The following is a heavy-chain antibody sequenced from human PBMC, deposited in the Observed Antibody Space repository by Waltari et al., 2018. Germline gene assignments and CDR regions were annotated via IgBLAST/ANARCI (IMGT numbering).Heavy chain of an antibody. CDR3: ATHILTGYYTFDY. J-gene: IGHJ4*02. D-gene: IGHD3-9*01. Sequence: QVQLVQSGAEVKKPGASVKVSCKASGYTFTSYYMHWVRQAPGQGLEWMGIINPSGGSTSYAQKFQGRVTMTRDTSTSTAYMELSSLRSEDTAVYYCATHILTGYYTFDYWGQGTLVTVSS. CDR1: GYTFTSYY. V-gene: IGHV1-46*01. CDR2: INPSGGST.